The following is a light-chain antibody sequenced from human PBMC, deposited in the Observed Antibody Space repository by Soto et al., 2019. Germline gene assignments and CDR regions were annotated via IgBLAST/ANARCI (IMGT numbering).Light chain of an antibody. CDR1: QSISSY. V-gene: IGKV1-39*01. CDR3: QQSDSNPYT. CDR2: AAS. Sequence: DIQMTQSPSSLSASVGDRVTITCRASQSISSYLNWFQLKPGKAPKLLIYAASTLQSGVPSRFSGSVSGTDFTLNISSLQPEDFATYYCQQSDSNPYTFGQGTKLEIK. J-gene: IGKJ2*01.